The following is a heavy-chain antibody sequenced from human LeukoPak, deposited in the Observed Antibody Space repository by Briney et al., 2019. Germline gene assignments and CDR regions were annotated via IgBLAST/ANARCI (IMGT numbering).Heavy chain of an antibody. CDR1: GYTFIDYY. J-gene: IGHJ5*02. V-gene: IGHV1-2*02. CDR3: ARITLITMIDDWFDP. Sequence: ASVKVSCKASGYTFIDYYMHWVRQAPGQGLEWIGWISPNSGGTKYVQKFQGRVTMTRDTSISTAYMELSRLRSDDTAVYYCARITLITMIDDWFDPWGQGTLVTVSS. CDR2: ISPNSGGT. D-gene: IGHD3-22*01.